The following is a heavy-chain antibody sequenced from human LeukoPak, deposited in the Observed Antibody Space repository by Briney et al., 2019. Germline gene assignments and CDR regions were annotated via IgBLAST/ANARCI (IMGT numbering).Heavy chain of an antibody. CDR3: ARALGNYYDSSGYYFDY. Sequence: ASVKVSCKASGYTFTSYGISWVRQAPGQGLEWMGWISAYNGNTNYAQKLQGRVTMTTDTSTSTAYMELRSLRSDDTAVYYCARALGNYYDSSGYYFDYWGQGTLVTVSS. J-gene: IGHJ4*02. V-gene: IGHV1-18*01. CDR1: GYTFTSYG. D-gene: IGHD3-22*01. CDR2: ISAYNGNT.